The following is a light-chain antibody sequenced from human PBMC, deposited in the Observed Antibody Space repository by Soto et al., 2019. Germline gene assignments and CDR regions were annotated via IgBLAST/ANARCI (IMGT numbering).Light chain of an antibody. CDR2: AAS. CDR3: QQLNSYPLT. CDR1: QGISTF. J-gene: IGKJ4*01. Sequence: DIQLTQSPSFLSASVGDRVTITCRASQGISTFLAWYQQEPGKAPKLLIYAASILQSGVPSRFRGSGSGTDFTLTISRLQPEDFATYSCQQLNSYPLTFGGGTKVDIK. V-gene: IGKV1-9*01.